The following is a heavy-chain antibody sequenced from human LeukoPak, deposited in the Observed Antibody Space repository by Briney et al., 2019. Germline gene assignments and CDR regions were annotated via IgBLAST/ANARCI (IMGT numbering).Heavy chain of an antibody. Sequence: GASVKVSCQASGHTFTSYAMHWVRQAPGQRLEWMGWINAGNGNTKYSQKFQGRVTITRDTSASTAYMELSSLRSEDTAVYYCARGPLDYSSYYYYYGMDVWGQGTTVTVSS. CDR3: ARGPLDYSSYYYYYGMDV. J-gene: IGHJ6*02. D-gene: IGHD2-15*01. CDR2: INAGNGNT. V-gene: IGHV1-3*01. CDR1: GHTFTSYA.